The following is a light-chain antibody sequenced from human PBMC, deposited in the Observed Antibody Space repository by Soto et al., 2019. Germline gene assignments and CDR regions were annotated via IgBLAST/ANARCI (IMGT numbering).Light chain of an antibody. Sequence: DIVMTQSPLSLPVTPGEPASISCRSSQSLLHNDGYNFLGWYLQKPGQSPQLLIYLGSNRASGVPVRFSGSGSGTDFTLKISRVEAEDVGVYYCMQALQIPWTFGQGTKVEIK. J-gene: IGKJ1*01. CDR2: LGS. V-gene: IGKV2-28*01. CDR1: QSLLHNDGYNF. CDR3: MQALQIPWT.